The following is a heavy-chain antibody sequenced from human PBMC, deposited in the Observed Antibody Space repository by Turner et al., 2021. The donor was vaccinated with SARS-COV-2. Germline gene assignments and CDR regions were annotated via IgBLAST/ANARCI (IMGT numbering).Heavy chain of an antibody. J-gene: IGHJ4*02. CDR3: AKDKVPFQQWVETTFDY. Sequence: EVLLVESGGGLVQPGRSLRLSCAASGFTFNDHAMHWVRQAPGKGLEWVSGISWNSGSIAYAESVKGRFTISRDNAKNSLYLQMNSPRIEDTALYFCAKDKVPFQQWVETTFDYWGQGTLVTVSS. V-gene: IGHV3-9*01. CDR1: GFTFNDHA. D-gene: IGHD6-19*01. CDR2: ISWNSGSI.